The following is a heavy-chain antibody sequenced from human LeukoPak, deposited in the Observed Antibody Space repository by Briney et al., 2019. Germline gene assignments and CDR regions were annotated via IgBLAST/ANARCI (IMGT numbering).Heavy chain of an antibody. D-gene: IGHD2-8*01. CDR2: VYYSGST. CDR1: GGSISTYY. J-gene: IGHJ4*02. CDR3: AREARVYAIGEFDY. Sequence: SETLSLTCTVSGGSISTYYWSWIRQSPGKGLEWIGSVYYSGSTNYNPSLKSRVSISVDTSKNQFSLKLSSVTAADTAVYYCAREARVYAIGEFDYWGQGTLVTVSS. V-gene: IGHV4-59*12.